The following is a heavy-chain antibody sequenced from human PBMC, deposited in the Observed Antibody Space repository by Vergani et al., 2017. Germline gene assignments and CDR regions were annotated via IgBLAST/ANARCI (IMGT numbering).Heavy chain of an antibody. CDR2: IYPGDSDT. Sequence: EVQLVQSGAEVKKPGESLKISCKGSGYSFTSYWIGWVRQMPWKGLEWMGIIYPGDSDTRYSPSFQGKVTISADKSIRPAYLPCSRLEASDTAMYYCANGGSTTGVVDYWGQGTLVAVSS. CDR3: ANGGSTTGVVDY. CDR1: GYSFTSYW. V-gene: IGHV5-51*03. D-gene: IGHD4-23*01. J-gene: IGHJ4*02.